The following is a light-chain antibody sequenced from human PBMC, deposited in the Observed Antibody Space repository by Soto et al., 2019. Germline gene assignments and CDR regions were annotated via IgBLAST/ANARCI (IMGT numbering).Light chain of an antibody. CDR1: QTLLHGNGYNY. Sequence: IALTQSPLSLPVTPGEPASISCRSSQTLLHGNGYNYLDWYLQKPGQSPQLLIYLGSNRASGVPDRFSGSGSGTDFILKISRVEAEDVGVYYCMQALQTPITFGQGTRL. V-gene: IGKV2-28*01. J-gene: IGKJ5*01. CDR2: LGS. CDR3: MQALQTPIT.